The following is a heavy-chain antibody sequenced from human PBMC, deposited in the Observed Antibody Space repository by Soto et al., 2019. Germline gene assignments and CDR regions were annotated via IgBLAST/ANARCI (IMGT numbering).Heavy chain of an antibody. Sequence: QLQLQESGSGLVKPSQTLSLTCAVSGGSISSGGYSWSWIRQPPGKGLEWIGYIYHSGSTYYNPSLKSRVTTSVDRYKNQFSLKLSSVTAADTAVYYCARAHYGDYGYGMDVWGQGTTVTVSS. CDR1: GGSISSGGYS. CDR3: ARAHYGDYGYGMDV. CDR2: IYHSGST. J-gene: IGHJ6*02. D-gene: IGHD4-17*01. V-gene: IGHV4-30-2*01.